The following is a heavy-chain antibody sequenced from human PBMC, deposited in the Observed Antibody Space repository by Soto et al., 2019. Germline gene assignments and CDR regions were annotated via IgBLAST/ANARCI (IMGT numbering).Heavy chain of an antibody. CDR3: ASTYCGGDCYSPYYYYGMDV. Sequence: LSLTCTVSGGSISSSSYYWGWIRQPPGKGLEWIGSIYYSGSTYYNPSLKSRVTISVDTSKNQFSLKLSSVTAADTAVYYCASTYCGGDCYSPYYYYGMDVWGQGTTVTVSS. CDR2: IYYSGST. D-gene: IGHD2-21*02. V-gene: IGHV4-39*01. J-gene: IGHJ6*02. CDR1: GGSISSSSYY.